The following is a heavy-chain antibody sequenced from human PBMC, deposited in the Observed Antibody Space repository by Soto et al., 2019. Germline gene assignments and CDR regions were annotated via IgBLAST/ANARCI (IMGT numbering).Heavy chain of an antibody. D-gene: IGHD1-26*01. J-gene: IGHJ2*01. CDR1: GGSIISSSYY. CDR2: MHYSGNS. V-gene: IGHV4-39*01. CDR3: ARPSIVGALSYSSFDL. Sequence: QLQLQESGPGLVKPSETLSLTCTVTGGSIISSSYYWAWIRQPPGKGLEWIGSMHYSGNSYYNPPLKSRVTISADPSRNQFSLQLSSVTAADTAVYYCARPSIVGALSYSSFDLWGRGTLVTVSS.